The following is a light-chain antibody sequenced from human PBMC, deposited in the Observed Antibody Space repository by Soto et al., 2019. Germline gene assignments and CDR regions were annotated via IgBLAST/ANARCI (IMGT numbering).Light chain of an antibody. CDR3: QQYNHCPPFT. V-gene: IGKV3-15*01. CDR1: QSIRSN. CDR2: GAS. Sequence: EIVMTQSPATLSVSPGERATLSCRASQSIRSNLAWYQQKPGQAPRLLIYGASTRATGIPARFSGSGSGTEFTLSITSLQSEDFAVYYRQQYNHCPPFTFVPGTKVEIK. J-gene: IGKJ3*01.